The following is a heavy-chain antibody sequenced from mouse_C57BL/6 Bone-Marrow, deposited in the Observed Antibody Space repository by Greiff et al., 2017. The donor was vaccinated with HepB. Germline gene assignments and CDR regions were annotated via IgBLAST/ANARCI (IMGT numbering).Heavy chain of an antibody. Sequence: LQLQQSGPGLVQPSQSLSITCTVSGFSLTSYGVHWVRQSPGKGLEWLGVIWRGGSTDYNAAFMSRLSITKDNSKSQVFFKMNSLQADDTAIYYCAKLGSSYCAMDYWGQGTSVTVSS. CDR3: AKLGSSYCAMDY. CDR2: IWRGGST. J-gene: IGHJ4*01. D-gene: IGHD1-1*01. CDR1: GFSLTSYG. V-gene: IGHV2-5*01.